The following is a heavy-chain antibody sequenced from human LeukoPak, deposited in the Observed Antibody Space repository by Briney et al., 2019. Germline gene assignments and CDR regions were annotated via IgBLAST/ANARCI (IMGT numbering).Heavy chain of an antibody. J-gene: IGHJ5*02. V-gene: IGHV3-21*01. CDR3: ARDLARRELYP. Sequence: GGSLRLSCAASGFTFSSYSMNWVRQAPGKGLEWVSSISSSSSYIYYADSVKCRFTISRDNAKNSLYLQMNSLRAEDTAVYYCARDLARRELYPWGQGTLVTVSS. D-gene: IGHD1-26*01. CDR1: GFTFSSYS. CDR2: ISSSSSYI.